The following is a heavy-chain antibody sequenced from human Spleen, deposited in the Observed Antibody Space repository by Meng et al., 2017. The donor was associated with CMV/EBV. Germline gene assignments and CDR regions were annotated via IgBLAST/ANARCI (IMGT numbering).Heavy chain of an antibody. V-gene: IGHV3-48*03. CDR1: GFNLNSHE. CDR3: AREAPAGPLDN. Sequence: GGSLRLSCAASGFNLNSHEMNWVRQAPGKGLEWVSHISLTGNTIYYADSVRGRFTISRDSAKNSLYLQINSLRDEDTAVYYCAREAPAGPLDNWGRGTLVTVSS. J-gene: IGHJ4*02. CDR2: ISLTGNTI. D-gene: IGHD6-13*01.